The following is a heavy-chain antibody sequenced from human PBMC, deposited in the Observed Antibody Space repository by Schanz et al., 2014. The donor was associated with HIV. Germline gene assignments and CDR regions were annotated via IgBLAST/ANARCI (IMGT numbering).Heavy chain of an antibody. J-gene: IGHJ6*02. CDR3: ARTSRIVIPDRDPRLSYLYGMDV. Sequence: QVRLVQSGGGVVQPGRSLRLSCAASGFTFSSYGMHWVRQAPGKGLEWVAVIWYDGSNKYYADSVKGRFTVSRDNSKNTLYLQMNGLRAEDTAVYYGARTSRIVIPDRDPRLSYLYGMDVWGQGTTVIVSS. V-gene: IGHV3-33*01. CDR2: IWYDGSNK. CDR1: GFTFSSYG. D-gene: IGHD1-26*01.